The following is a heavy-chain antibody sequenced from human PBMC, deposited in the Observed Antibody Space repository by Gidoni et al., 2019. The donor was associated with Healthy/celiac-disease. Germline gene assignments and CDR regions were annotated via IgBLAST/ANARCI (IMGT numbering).Heavy chain of an antibody. J-gene: IGHJ5*02. D-gene: IGHD3-16*02. V-gene: IGHV4-4*02. Sequence: QVQLQESGPGLVKPSGTLSLTCAVSGGSISSSNWWSWVRQPPGTGLEWIGEIYHSGGHNYNPSLKSRVTISVDKSKNQFSLKLSSVTAADTAVYYCARSSRLRGGELSLKRFDPWGQGTLVTVSS. CDR2: IYHSGGH. CDR3: ARSSRLRGGELSLKRFDP. CDR1: GGSISSSNW.